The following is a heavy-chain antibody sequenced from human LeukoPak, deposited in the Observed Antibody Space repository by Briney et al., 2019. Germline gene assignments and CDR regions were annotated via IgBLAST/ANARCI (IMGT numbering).Heavy chain of an antibody. V-gene: IGHV4-61*02. CDR1: GDSISSGDYY. CDR3: ARGLRITIFGVVIIWSPPFDP. J-gene: IGHJ5*02. CDR2: ISSSGST. Sequence: PSQTLSLTCTVSGDSISSGDYYWSWIRQPAGRGLEWIGRISSSGSTNYNPSLKSRVTISVDTSKNQFSLKLSSVTAADTAVYYCARGLRITIFGVVIIWSPPFDPWGQGTLVTVSS. D-gene: IGHD3-3*01.